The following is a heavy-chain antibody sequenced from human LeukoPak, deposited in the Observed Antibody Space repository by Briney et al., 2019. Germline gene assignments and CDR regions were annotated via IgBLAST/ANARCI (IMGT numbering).Heavy chain of an antibody. J-gene: IGHJ6*03. CDR3: AKVFPGIYYYYMDV. D-gene: IGHD1-26*01. V-gene: IGHV3-30*02. CDR1: GFTFSSYG. CDR2: IRYDGSNK. Sequence: GGSLRLSWAASGFTFSSYGMHWVRQAPGKGRGWVAFIRYDGSNKYYADSVKGRFTVSRDNSKNTLYLQMNSLRAEDTAVYYCAKVFPGIYYYYMDVWGKGTTVTVSS.